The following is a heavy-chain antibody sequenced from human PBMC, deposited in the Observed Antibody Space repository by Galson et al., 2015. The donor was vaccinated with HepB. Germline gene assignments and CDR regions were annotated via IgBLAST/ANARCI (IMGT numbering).Heavy chain of an antibody. CDR1: GFTFSTFS. Sequence: SLRLSCAASGFTFSTFSMTWVRQAPGKGLEWVANIKSDGSETYYVDAVKGRFTISRDNAKSSLYLQMNSLRAEDTAVYYCARYRVAAGRHFDSWGQGTLVTVS. CDR3: ARYRVAAGRHFDS. CDR2: IKSDGSET. J-gene: IGHJ4*02. D-gene: IGHD6-13*01. V-gene: IGHV3-7*01.